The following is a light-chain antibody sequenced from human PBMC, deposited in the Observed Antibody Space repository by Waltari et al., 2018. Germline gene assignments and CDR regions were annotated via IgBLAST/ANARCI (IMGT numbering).Light chain of an antibody. CDR3: QQSYSAPFT. Sequence: DIQMAQSPSSLSASVGDRVTITCRTSQSITSYLNWYQQKPGSAPKLLIYAASTLQSGVPSRFSGSGSGTDFTLTISSLQREDFATYYCQQSYSAPFTFGGGTKVEIK. J-gene: IGKJ4*01. CDR2: AAS. CDR1: QSITSY. V-gene: IGKV1-39*01.